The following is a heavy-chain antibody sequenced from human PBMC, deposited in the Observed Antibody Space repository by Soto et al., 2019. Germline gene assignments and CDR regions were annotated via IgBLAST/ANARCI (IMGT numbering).Heavy chain of an antibody. Sequence: GGSLRLSCAASGLTFIIYAMTWVRQAPGKGLEWVSSISRSGGSTYYADSVKGRFTISRDNSKNTLYLQMNSLRAGDTAVYCRGRVVVLAAIVRYSSSLYGYFEHWGQGTLVPVSS. D-gene: IGHD6-13*01. V-gene: IGHV3-23*01. CDR1: GLTFIIYA. CDR2: ISRSGGST. CDR3: GRVVVLAAIVRYSSSLYGYFEH. J-gene: IGHJ4*02.